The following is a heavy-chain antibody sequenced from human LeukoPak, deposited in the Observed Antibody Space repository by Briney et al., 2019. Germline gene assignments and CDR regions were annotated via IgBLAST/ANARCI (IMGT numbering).Heavy chain of an antibody. CDR2: IRYDGSNK. Sequence: GGSLRLSCAASGFTFSSYGMHWVRQAPGKGLEWVAFIRYDGSNKYYADSVKGRFTISRDNSKNTLYLQMNSLRAEDTAVYYCARARAAANYYFDYWGQGTLVTVSS. CDR1: GFTFSSYG. CDR3: ARARAAANYYFDY. V-gene: IGHV3-30*02. D-gene: IGHD2-2*01. J-gene: IGHJ4*02.